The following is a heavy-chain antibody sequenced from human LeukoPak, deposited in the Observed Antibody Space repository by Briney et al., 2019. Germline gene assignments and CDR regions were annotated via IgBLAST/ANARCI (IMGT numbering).Heavy chain of an antibody. D-gene: IGHD5-18*01. CDR1: GYTFTGYY. Sequence: ASVKVSCKASGYTFTGYYMHWVRQAPGQGLEWMGRINPNSGGTNYAQKFQGRVTMTRDTSISTAYMELSRLRSDDTAVYYCAQGLDTAMVTIGYWGQGTLVTVSS. CDR3: AQGLDTAMVTIGY. CDR2: INPNSGGT. V-gene: IGHV1-2*06. J-gene: IGHJ4*02.